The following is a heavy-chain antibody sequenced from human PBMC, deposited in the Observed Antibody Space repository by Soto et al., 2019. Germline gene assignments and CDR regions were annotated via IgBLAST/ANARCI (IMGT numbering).Heavy chain of an antibody. CDR2: INAGNGNT. V-gene: IGHV1-3*01. Sequence: ASVKVSCKASGYTFTSYAMHWVRQAPGQRLEWMGWINAGNGNTKYSQKFQGRVTITRDTSASTAYMELSSLRSEDTAVYYCARDRFWSGYYRGYYYYGMDVWGQGTTVTVSS. J-gene: IGHJ6*02. CDR1: GYTFTSYA. D-gene: IGHD3-3*01. CDR3: ARDRFWSGYYRGYYYYGMDV.